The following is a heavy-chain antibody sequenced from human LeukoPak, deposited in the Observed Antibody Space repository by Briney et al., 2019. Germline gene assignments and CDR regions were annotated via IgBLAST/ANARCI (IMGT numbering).Heavy chain of an antibody. V-gene: IGHV3-48*02. CDR1: GFTFNSYS. J-gene: IGHJ3*02. CDR2: ISSSSSTI. Sequence: PGGSLRLSCAASGFTFNSYSMNWGCDGPGKGLGWVSYISSSSSTIYYADSVKGRFTISRDSAKTSLFLQMNSLRDEVTAVYYCARAYSSSSGRDAFDSWGLGTLVTVSS. D-gene: IGHD6-6*01. CDR3: ARAYSSSSGRDAFDS.